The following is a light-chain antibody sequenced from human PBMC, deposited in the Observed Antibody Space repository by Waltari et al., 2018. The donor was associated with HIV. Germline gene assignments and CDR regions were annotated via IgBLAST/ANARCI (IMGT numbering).Light chain of an antibody. CDR3: CSYSGTGVV. Sequence: QSALTQPASVSGSPGQSITISCTGTSSDVGAYNLVSWYQKYPGKAPKLMIFEVIKRPSGVSDRFSGFRSGNTASLTISGLQTEDEGDYYCCSYSGTGVVFGGGTKVTVL. V-gene: IGLV2-23*02. CDR1: SSDVGAYNL. J-gene: IGLJ2*01. CDR2: EVI.